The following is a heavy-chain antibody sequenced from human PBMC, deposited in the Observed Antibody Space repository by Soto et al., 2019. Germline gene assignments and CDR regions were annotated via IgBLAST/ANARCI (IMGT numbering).Heavy chain of an antibody. D-gene: IGHD3-3*01. CDR2: TYYRSKWYN. J-gene: IGHJ3*02. CDR1: GDSVSSNSAA. CDR3: ARGLLPSGITIFGVVIVPFDDAFDI. V-gene: IGHV6-1*01. Sequence: KQSQTLSLTCAISGDSVSSNSAAWNWIRQSPSRGLEWLGRTYYRSKWYNDYAVSVKSRITINPDTSKNQFSLQLNSVTPEDTAVYYCARGLLPSGITIFGVVIVPFDDAFDIWGQGTMVTVSS.